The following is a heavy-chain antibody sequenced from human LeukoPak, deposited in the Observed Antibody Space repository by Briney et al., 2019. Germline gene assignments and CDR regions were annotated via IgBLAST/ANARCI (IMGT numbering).Heavy chain of an antibody. J-gene: IGHJ3*02. Sequence: SVKVSCKASGGTFTSYAISWVRQAPGQGLEWMGRIIPILGIANYAQKFQGRVTITADKSTSTAYMELSSLRSEDTAVYYCARDARVTGSISAFDIWGQGPWSPSLQ. CDR2: IIPILGIA. D-gene: IGHD1-26*01. V-gene: IGHV1-69*04. CDR1: GGTFTSYA. CDR3: ARDARVTGSISAFDI.